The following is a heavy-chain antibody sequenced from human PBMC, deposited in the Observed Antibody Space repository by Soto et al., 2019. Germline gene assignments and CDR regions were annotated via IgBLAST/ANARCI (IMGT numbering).Heavy chain of an antibody. V-gene: IGHV3-30*18. D-gene: IGHD1-26*01. J-gene: IGHJ4*02. CDR2: ISYDGSNK. CDR3: AKVSIVGATAYYFDY. CDR1: GFTFCSYG. Sequence: PGGSMRLSCAASGFTFCSYGMHWVRQAPGKGLEWVAVISYDGSNKYYADSVKGRFTISRDNSKNTLYLQMNSLRAEDTAVYYCAKVSIVGATAYYFDYWGQGTLLTVSS.